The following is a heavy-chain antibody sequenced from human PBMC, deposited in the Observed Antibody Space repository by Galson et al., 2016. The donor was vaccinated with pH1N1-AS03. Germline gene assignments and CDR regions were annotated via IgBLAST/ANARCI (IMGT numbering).Heavy chain of an antibody. Sequence: SLRLSCAASGFSVSSDYMSWARQAPGKGLEWVSMIHSAAGNTYYADSVKGRFTISRDTSNNALFLQMNSLRAEDTAVYYCVREGISTGYSFDIWGQGTMVTVSS. J-gene: IGHJ3*02. D-gene: IGHD5-12*01. CDR3: VREGISTGYSFDI. CDR2: IHSAAGNT. V-gene: IGHV3-53*01. CDR1: GFSVSSDY.